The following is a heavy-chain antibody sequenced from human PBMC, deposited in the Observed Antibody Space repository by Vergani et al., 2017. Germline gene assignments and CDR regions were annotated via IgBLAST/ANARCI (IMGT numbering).Heavy chain of an antibody. J-gene: IGHJ6*02. CDR1: GGSSSSYY. CDR3: ARSGTRDSSWYYYYYGMDV. D-gene: IGHD6-13*01. CDR2: INYSGST. V-gene: IGHV4-59*01. Sequence: QVQLQESGPGLVKPSETLSLTCTVSGGSSSSYYWSWIRQPPGRGLEWIGYINYSGSTNYNPSLKSQVTISVDTSKNQFSLKLSSVTAADTAVYYCARSGTRDSSWYYYYYGMDVWGQGTTVTVSS.